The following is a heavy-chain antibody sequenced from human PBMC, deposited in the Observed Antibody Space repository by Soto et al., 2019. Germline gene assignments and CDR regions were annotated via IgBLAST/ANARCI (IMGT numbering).Heavy chain of an antibody. Sequence: EVQLLESGGGLVQPGGSLRLSCAASGFTFTSYAMSWVRQAPGKGLEWVSAISGSGVSTYYADSVKGRFTISRDNSKNTLYLQMNRLRAEDTAVYYCAKAQSSSWYSFEYWGQGTLVTVSS. CDR2: ISGSGVST. J-gene: IGHJ4*02. CDR1: GFTFTSYA. V-gene: IGHV3-23*01. CDR3: AKAQSSSWYSFEY. D-gene: IGHD6-13*01.